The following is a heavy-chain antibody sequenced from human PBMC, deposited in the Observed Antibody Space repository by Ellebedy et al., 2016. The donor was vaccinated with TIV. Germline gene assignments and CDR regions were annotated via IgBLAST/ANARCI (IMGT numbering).Heavy chain of an antibody. CDR2: ISSSGTIL. CDR1: GFIFSDYY. V-gene: IGHV3-11*01. J-gene: IGHJ4*02. CDR3: ARDHYYENDIGYDGGDY. D-gene: IGHD3-22*01. Sequence: GGSLRLXCTASGFIFSDYYMTWVRQAPGKGLEWVSCISSSGTILSYADSVKGRFTVSRDNAKNSLYLQMNSLKADDTAVYYCARDHYYENDIGYDGGDYWGQGTLVTVSS.